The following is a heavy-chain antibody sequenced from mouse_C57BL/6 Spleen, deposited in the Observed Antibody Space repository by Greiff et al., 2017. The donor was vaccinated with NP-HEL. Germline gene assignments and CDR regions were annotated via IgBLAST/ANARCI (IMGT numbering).Heavy chain of an antibody. CDR1: GYTFTDYY. J-gene: IGHJ2*01. D-gene: IGHD2-4*01. Sequence: QVQLQQSGAELVKPGASVKISCKASGYTFTDYYINWVKQRPGQGLVWIGKIGPGSGSTYYNEKFKGKATLTADKSSSTAYMQLSSLTSEDTAVYFCARHDYDEEALFDYWGQGTNLTVSS. V-gene: IGHV1-77*01. CDR2: IGPGSGST. CDR3: ARHDYDEEALFDY.